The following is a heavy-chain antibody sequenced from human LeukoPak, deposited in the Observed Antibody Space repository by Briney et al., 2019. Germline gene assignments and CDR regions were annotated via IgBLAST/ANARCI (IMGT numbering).Heavy chain of an antibody. D-gene: IGHD2-15*01. V-gene: IGHV3-23*01. CDR1: GFTFSRYA. J-gene: IGHJ4*02. CDR2: IGDSGRNT. CDR3: AKLTYCSGGSCYPFDY. Sequence: GGSLRLSCAASGFTFSRYAMTWVRQAPGKGLEWVSAIGDSGRNTYYADSVRGRFTISRDNSKNTLYLQMNSLRAEDTAVYYCAKLTYCSGGSCYPFDYWGQGTLVTVSS.